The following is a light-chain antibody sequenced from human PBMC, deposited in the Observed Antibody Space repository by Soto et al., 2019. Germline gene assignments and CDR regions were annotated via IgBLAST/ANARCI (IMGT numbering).Light chain of an antibody. J-gene: IGKJ1*01. CDR3: QQTYTTPRT. CDR2: ATS. V-gene: IGKV1-39*01. CDR1: HTASNN. Sequence: DTQMAQSPSSLSASVGDRISITCRASHTASNNVNWYQQKPGKAPTLLISATSTLQSGVHSRFSGSGSGTDFTLTITSLQADDFVFYYYQQTYTTPRTFGQGTRVAIK.